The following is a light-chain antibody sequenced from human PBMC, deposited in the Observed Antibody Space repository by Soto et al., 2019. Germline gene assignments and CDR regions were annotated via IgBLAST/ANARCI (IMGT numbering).Light chain of an antibody. Sequence: EVVLTQSPGTLSLSPGERATLSCRASQSVSNSYLAWYQQKPGHPPRLLIYGASSRATGIPDRFRGSGSGTDFTLTISSLEPEDFEMYYCPKSGTSFTFGPGTKVDVK. J-gene: IGKJ3*01. CDR2: GAS. CDR1: QSVSNSY. CDR3: PKSGTSFT. V-gene: IGKV3-20*01.